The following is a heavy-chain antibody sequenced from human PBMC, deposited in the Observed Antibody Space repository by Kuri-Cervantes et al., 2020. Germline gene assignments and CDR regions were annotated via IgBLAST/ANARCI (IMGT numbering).Heavy chain of an antibody. CDR3: TTYYYDSSGYYGGFDP. V-gene: IGHV1-24*01. CDR1: GYTFTSYY. D-gene: IGHD3-22*01. J-gene: IGHJ5*02. CDR2: FDPEDGET. Sequence: ASVKVSCKASGYTFTSYYMHWVRQAPGKGLEWMGGFDPEDGETIYAQKFQGRVTMTEDTSTDTAYMELSSLRSEDTAVYYCTTYYYDSSGYYGGFDPWGQGTLVTVSS.